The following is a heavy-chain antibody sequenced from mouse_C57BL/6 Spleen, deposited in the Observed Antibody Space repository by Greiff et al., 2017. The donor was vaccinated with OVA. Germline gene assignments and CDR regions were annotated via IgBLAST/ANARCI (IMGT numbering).Heavy chain of an antibody. CDR3: ARGRIYCDYAFDY. CDR2: IDPSDSET. J-gene: IGHJ3*01. CDR1: GYTFTSYW. Sequence: QVQLQQPGAELVRPGSSVKLSCKASGYTFTSYWMHWVKQRPIQGLEWIGNIDPSDSETHYNQKFKDKATLTVDKSSSTAYMQLSSLTSEDSAVYDGARGRIYCDYAFDYWGQGTLVTVSA. V-gene: IGHV1-52*01. D-gene: IGHD2-4*01.